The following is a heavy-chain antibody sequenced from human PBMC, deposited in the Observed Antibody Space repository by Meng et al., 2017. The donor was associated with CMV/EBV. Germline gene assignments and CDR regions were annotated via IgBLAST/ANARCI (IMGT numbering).Heavy chain of an antibody. CDR1: GGSISSSSYY. D-gene: IGHD5-24*01. CDR3: AIEHRWLQFIDY. V-gene: IGHV4-39*07. J-gene: IGHJ4*02. CDR2: IYCSRST. Sequence: SETLSLTCTVSGGSISSSSYYWGWIRQPPGKGLEWIGSIYCSRSTYYNPSLKSRVTISVDTSKNQFSLKLSSVTAADTAVYYCAIEHRWLQFIDYWGQGTLVTVSS.